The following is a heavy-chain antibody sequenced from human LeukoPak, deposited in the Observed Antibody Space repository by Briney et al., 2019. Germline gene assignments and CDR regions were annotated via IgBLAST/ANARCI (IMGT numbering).Heavy chain of an antibody. V-gene: IGHV3-30*03. CDR1: GFTFSTCG. J-gene: IGHJ4*02. D-gene: IGHD3-16*01. CDR3: ARGLTDDY. Sequence: GGSLRLSCAASGFTFSTCGMHWVRQTPGKGLEWVAVISYDGSNKYYTDSVKGRFTISRDNSKNTLYLQMNSLRAEDTAVYYCARGLTDDYWGQGTLVTVSS. CDR2: ISYDGSNK.